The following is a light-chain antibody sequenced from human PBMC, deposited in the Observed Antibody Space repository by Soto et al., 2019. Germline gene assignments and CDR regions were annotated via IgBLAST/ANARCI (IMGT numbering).Light chain of an antibody. CDR2: DVS. V-gene: IGLV2-14*01. CDR1: SSDVGGYNY. CDR3: SSYTSSSTGQL. J-gene: IGLJ2*01. Sequence: QSALTQPASVSGSPGQSITISCTGTSSDVGGYNYVSWYQQHPGKAPKLMIYDVSNRPSGVSNRFSGSKSGNTASLTISGLQAEDEADYYCSSYTSSSTGQLFGGGTKVTVL.